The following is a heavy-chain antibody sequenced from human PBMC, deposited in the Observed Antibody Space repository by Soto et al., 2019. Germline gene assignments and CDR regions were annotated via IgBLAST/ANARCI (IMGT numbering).Heavy chain of an antibody. CDR2: IFPGGST. CDR3: AKDRQPDGIWTFDL. J-gene: IGHJ4*02. V-gene: IGHV3-23*03. Sequence: GGSLSLSCAASGFTFSTSTMKWVRQAPEKGLERGAGIFPGGSTYYANTVKGRFTITRDHSQSSVFLQMSSLRDEDTAVYYCAKDRQPDGIWTFDLWGQGTLVTVSS. CDR1: GFTFSTST. D-gene: IGHD3-9*01.